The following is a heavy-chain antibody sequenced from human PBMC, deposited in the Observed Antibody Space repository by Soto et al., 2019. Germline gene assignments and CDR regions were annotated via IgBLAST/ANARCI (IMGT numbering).Heavy chain of an antibody. D-gene: IGHD3-9*01. CDR3: AKVLRYFDWLLWDFDY. J-gene: IGHJ4*02. V-gene: IGHV3-30*18. Sequence: GGSLRLSCAAFGFTFSSYGMHWVRQAPGKGLEWVAVLSYDGSNKYYADSVKGRFTISRDNSKNTLYLQMNSLRAEDTAVYYCAKVLRYFDWLLWDFDYWGQGTLVTVSS. CDR2: LSYDGSNK. CDR1: GFTFSSYG.